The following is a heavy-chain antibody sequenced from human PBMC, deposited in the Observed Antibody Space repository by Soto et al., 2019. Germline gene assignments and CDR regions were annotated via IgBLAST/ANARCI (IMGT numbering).Heavy chain of an antibody. V-gene: IGHV3-23*01. CDR2: ISGSGGST. J-gene: IGHJ4*02. D-gene: IGHD3-3*01. CDR1: GFNFCSYA. Sequence: GGSLSLSCAASGFNFCSYAMSWVRQAPGKGLEWVSAISGSGGSTYYADSVKGRFTISRDNSKNTLYLQMNSLRAEDTAVYYCAKDVYDFWSGSPRAAGLDYWGQGTLVTLSS. CDR3: AKDVYDFWSGSPRAAGLDY.